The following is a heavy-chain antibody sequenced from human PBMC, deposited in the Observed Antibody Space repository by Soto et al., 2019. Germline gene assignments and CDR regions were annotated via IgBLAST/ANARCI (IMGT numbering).Heavy chain of an antibody. D-gene: IGHD3-22*01. CDR3: ARGSLYYYDSSGYYGHY. V-gene: IGHV1-69*13. J-gene: IGHJ4*02. Sequence: GASVKVSCKASGGTFSSYAISWVRQAPGQGLEWMGGIIPIFGTANYAQKFQGRVTITADESTSTAYMELSGLRSEDTAVYYYARGSLYYYDSSGYYGHYWGQGTLVTVSS. CDR1: GGTFSSYA. CDR2: IIPIFGTA.